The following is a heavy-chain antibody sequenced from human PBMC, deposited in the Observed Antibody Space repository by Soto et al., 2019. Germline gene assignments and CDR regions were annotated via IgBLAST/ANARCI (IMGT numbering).Heavy chain of an antibody. Sequence: GGSLRLSCAASGFTFSNYGMHWVRQAPGKGLEWLAVIWYDGSDKYYADSVKGRFTISRDNSKNTLYLQMNSLRPEDTAVYYCAYGRLSYCFDYWGQGTLVTVSS. D-gene: IGHD1-26*01. V-gene: IGHV3-33*01. CDR1: GFTFSNYG. CDR2: IWYDGSDK. J-gene: IGHJ4*02. CDR3: AYGRLSYCFDY.